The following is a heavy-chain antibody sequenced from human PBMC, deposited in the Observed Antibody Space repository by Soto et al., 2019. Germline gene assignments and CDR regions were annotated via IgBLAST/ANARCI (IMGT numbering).Heavy chain of an antibody. Sequence: GGSLRLSCAASGFTFSSYAMSWVRQAPGKGLEWVSVISGSGGSKYYADSVKGRFTISRDNSKDTVHLQMSSLRPEDTAVYYCARGSISNVKVRPGSLGYLPYWGQGTLVTVSS. D-gene: IGHD3-16*01. CDR2: ISGSGGSK. CDR1: GFTFSSYA. CDR3: ARGSISNVKVRPGSLGYLPY. J-gene: IGHJ4*02. V-gene: IGHV3-23*01.